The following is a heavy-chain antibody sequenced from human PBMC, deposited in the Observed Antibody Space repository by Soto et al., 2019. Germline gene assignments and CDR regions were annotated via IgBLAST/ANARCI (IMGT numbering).Heavy chain of an antibody. CDR1: GGSFTSNNW. V-gene: IGHV4-4*02. Sequence: AETLSLTCAVSGGSFTSNNWWTWVRQPPGQGLEWIGEIYRTGSTNYNPSLKSRVTISLDKSENQFSLKVTSLTAADTAVYYCASRDPGTSVDYWGQGTLVTVS. CDR2: IYRTGST. CDR3: ASRDPGTSVDY. J-gene: IGHJ4*02. D-gene: IGHD1-7*01.